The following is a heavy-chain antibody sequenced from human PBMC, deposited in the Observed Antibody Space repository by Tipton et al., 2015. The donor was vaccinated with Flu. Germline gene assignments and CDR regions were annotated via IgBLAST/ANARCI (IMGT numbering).Heavy chain of an antibody. J-gene: IGHJ4*02. CDR2: IFPSGSRT. V-gene: IGHV3-23*01. D-gene: IGHD2-2*01. Sequence: SLRLSCAASGFTFSTFAMNWVRQAPGKGLEWVSIIFPSGSRTYYADSVKGRFTIFRDNSRKMLFLQMNSLRVEDTALYYCAKGTSTDTVLDYWGQGTLVTVSS. CDR3: AKGTSTDTVLDY. CDR1: GFTFSTFA.